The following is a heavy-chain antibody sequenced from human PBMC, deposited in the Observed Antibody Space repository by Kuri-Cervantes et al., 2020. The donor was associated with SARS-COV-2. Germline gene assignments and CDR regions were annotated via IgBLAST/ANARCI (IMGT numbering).Heavy chain of an antibody. J-gene: IGHJ6*03. D-gene: IGHD1-26*01. Sequence: GGSLRLSCAASGFTFSSYGMHWVRQAPGKGLEWVAVIWYDGSNKYYADSVKGRFTISRDNSKNTLYLQMNSLRAEDTAVYYCARRLLVGATTFYYYMDVWGKGTTVTVSS. CDR2: IWYDGSNK. CDR1: GFTFSSYG. CDR3: ARRLLVGATTFYYYMDV. V-gene: IGHV3-33*01.